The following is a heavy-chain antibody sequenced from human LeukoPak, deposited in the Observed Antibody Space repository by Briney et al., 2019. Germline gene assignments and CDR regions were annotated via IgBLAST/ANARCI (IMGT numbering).Heavy chain of an antibody. V-gene: IGHV1-2*02. CDR3: ARTEWAFDAFDI. J-gene: IGHJ3*02. Sequence: ASVKVSCKASGYTFTGYYMHWVRQAPGQGLEWMGWINPNSGGTNYAQKFQGRVTMIRDTSISTAYMELSRLRSDDTAIYYCARTEWAFDAFDIWGQGTMVTVSS. D-gene: IGHD2-8*01. CDR1: GYTFTGYY. CDR2: INPNSGGT.